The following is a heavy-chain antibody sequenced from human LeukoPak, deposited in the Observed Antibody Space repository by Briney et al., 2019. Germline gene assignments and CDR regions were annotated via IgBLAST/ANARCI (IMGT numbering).Heavy chain of an antibody. Sequence: GGSLRLSCAASGSSFGSYTMHWVRQAPGKGLQWVSSIDPRGADISYADSLEGRFTISRDNSKKSLSLQMNGLRDEDTAVYFCAGTRYHFDRIYCGQGTLVTVSS. V-gene: IGHV3-21*01. J-gene: IGHJ4*02. CDR1: GSSFGSYT. CDR3: AGTRYHFDRIY. D-gene: IGHD3-9*01. CDR2: IDPRGADI.